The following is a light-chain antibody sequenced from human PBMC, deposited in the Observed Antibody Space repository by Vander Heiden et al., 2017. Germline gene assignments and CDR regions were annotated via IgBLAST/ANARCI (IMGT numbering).Light chain of an antibody. CDR3: QQSYSTLYT. Sequence: DIQMTQSPSSLSASVGDRVTITCRASQSISSYLNWYQQKPGKAPKLLIDAASSLQSGVPSRFSGSGSGTDCTLTISSLQPEDFATYYCQQSYSTLYTCGQGTKLEIK. CDR2: AAS. V-gene: IGKV1-39*01. CDR1: QSISSY. J-gene: IGKJ2*01.